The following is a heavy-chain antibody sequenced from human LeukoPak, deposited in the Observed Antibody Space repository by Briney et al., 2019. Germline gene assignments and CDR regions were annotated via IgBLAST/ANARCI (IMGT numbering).Heavy chain of an antibody. J-gene: IGHJ4*02. CDR1: GFTFSSYA. D-gene: IGHD6-19*01. CDR3: AKDHRSGWYYQYYFDY. V-gene: IGHV3-23*01. Sequence: PGGSLRLSCAASGFTFSSYAMSWVRQAPGKGLEWVSAISGSGGSTYYADSVKGRFTISRDNSKNTLYLQMNSLRAEDTAVYYCAKDHRSGWYYQYYFDYWGQGTLVTVSS. CDR2: ISGSGGST.